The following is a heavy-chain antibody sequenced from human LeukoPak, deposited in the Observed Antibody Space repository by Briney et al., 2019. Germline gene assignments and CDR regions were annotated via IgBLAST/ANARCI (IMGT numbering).Heavy chain of an antibody. D-gene: IGHD3-22*01. CDR1: GYTFTIYG. V-gene: IGHV1-18*01. CDR2: ISAYNGNT. J-gene: IGHJ4*02. Sequence: ASVTVSCKASGYTFTIYGISWVRQAPGQGLEWMGWISAYNGNTNYAQKLQGRVTITTDTSTSTAYMELRSLRSDDTAVYYCARDRAYYYDSSGYYTLDYWGQGTLVTVSS. CDR3: ARDRAYYYDSSGYYTLDY.